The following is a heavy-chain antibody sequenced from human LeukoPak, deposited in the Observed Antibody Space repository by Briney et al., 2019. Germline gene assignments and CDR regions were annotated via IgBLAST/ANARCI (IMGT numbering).Heavy chain of an antibody. J-gene: IGHJ6*02. CDR1: GGTFSSYA. CDR2: IIPILGIA. D-gene: IGHD2-2*01. CDR3: ARGYCSSTSCYHYYGMDV. Sequence: SVKVSCKASGGTFSSYAISWVRQAPGQGLEWMGRIIPILGIANYAQKFQGRVTMTRNTSISTAYMELSSLRSEDTAVYYCARGYCSSTSCYHYYGMDVWGQGTTVTVSS. V-gene: IGHV1-69*04.